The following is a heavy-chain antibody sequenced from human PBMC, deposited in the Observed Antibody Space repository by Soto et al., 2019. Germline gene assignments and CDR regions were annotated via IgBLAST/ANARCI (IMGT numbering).Heavy chain of an antibody. CDR3: TTVAYGEYVSDY. D-gene: IGHD4-17*01. J-gene: IGHJ4*02. V-gene: IGHV3-15*01. CDR1: GFAFTNAW. Sequence: EVELVESGGVLVEPGGSLRLSCAASGFAFTNAWMTWVRQAPGKALEWIGRIRSQIDGGTTDYAGPVKGRFTISRDDSKNMLYLQMKSLKLEDTAVYYCTTVAYGEYVSDYWGQGTLVTVSS. CDR2: IRSQIDGGTT.